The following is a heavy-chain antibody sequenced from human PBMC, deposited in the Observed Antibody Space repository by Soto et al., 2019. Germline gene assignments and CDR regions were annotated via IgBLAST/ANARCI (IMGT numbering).Heavy chain of an antibody. Sequence: VYSETSGGKFSSDAISWVRQPPGQGLEWMGGIIPIFGTANYAQKFQGRVTITADESTSTAYMELSSLRSEDTAVYYCASQRYSGSNAPFDYWG. CDR3: ASQRYSGSNAPFDY. J-gene: IGHJ4*01. D-gene: IGHD1-26*01. V-gene: IGHV1-69*01. CDR2: IIPIFGTA. CDR1: GGKFSSDA.